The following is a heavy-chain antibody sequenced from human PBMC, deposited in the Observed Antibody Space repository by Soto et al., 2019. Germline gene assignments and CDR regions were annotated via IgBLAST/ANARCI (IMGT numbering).Heavy chain of an antibody. J-gene: IGHJ4*02. CDR3: VKDEVKIALGGAYNY. CDR2: ISWHGGTI. CDR1: GFMFDDYS. Sequence: PGGSLSLSCAASGFMFDDYSMHWVRQAPGKGLEWVSVISWHGGTIAYADSVKGRFTISRDNAKNSLYLQMNSLRAEDTALYYCVKDEVKIALGGAYNYWGQGIQVTVSS. D-gene: IGHD6-19*01. V-gene: IGHV3-9*01.